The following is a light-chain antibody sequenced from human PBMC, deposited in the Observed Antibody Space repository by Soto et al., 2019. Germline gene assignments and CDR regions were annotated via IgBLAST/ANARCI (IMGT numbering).Light chain of an antibody. CDR2: AAS. CDR3: QQVRSYPIT. CDR1: QGISSF. J-gene: IGKJ5*01. Sequence: DIQLTQSPSFVSASVGDRVTITCRASQGISSFLAWYQQKPGKGPKLLIYAASTLESGVPSRFSGSASGTEFALTISSLQPEDFATYYCQQVRSYPITFGQGTRLEIK. V-gene: IGKV1-9*01.